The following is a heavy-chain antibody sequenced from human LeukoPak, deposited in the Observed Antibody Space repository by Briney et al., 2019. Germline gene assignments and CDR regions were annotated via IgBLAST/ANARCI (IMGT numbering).Heavy chain of an antibody. CDR3: ARHLRGKYSYAMDV. CDR2: ISSSSTI. Sequence: GGSLRLSCAASGFTFSSYSMNWVRQAPGKGLEWVSYISSSSTIYYADSVKGRFTISRDNAKNSLYLQMNSLRDEDTAVYYCARHLRGKYSYAMDVWGQGTTVTVSS. CDR1: GFTFSSYS. V-gene: IGHV3-48*02. D-gene: IGHD4-23*01. J-gene: IGHJ6*02.